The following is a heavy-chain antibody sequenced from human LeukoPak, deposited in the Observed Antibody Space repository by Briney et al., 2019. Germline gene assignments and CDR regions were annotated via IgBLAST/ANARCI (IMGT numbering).Heavy chain of an antibody. CDR2: IYYSGST. CDR1: GGSFSGYY. Sequence: SETLSLTCAVYGGSFSGYYWNWIRQPPGKGLEWIGYIYYSGSTNYNPSLKSRVTISVDTSKNQFSLKLSSVTAADTAVYYCARGWGKPDFDYWGQGTLVTVSS. V-gene: IGHV4-59*01. D-gene: IGHD3-16*01. CDR3: ARGWGKPDFDY. J-gene: IGHJ4*02.